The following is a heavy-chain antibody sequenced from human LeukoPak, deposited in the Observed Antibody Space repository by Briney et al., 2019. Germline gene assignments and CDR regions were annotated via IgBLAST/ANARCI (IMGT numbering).Heavy chain of an antibody. D-gene: IGHD3-10*01. CDR1: GFTFDDYA. CDR2: ISWNSGSI. Sequence: GRSLRLSCAASGFTFDDYAMHWVRQAPGKGLEWVSGISWNSGSIGYADSVKGRFTISRDNAKNSLYLQMNSLRAEDTALYYCAKDALPYGSGSYYPFDYWGQGTLVTVSS. V-gene: IGHV3-9*01. CDR3: AKDALPYGSGSYYPFDY. J-gene: IGHJ4*02.